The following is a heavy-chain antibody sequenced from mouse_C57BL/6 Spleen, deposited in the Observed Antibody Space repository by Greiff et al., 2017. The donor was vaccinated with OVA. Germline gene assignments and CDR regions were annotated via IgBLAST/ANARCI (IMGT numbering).Heavy chain of an antibody. J-gene: IGHJ1*03. CDR1: GYTFTSYW. CDR2: IYPGSGST. CDR3: AREGFDYYGSAWYFDV. Sequence: QVQLKESGAELVKPGASVKMSCKASGYTFTSYWITWVKQRPGQGLEWIGDIYPGSGSTNYNEKFTSKATLTVDTSSSTAYMQLSSLTSEDSAVYYCAREGFDYYGSAWYFDVWGTGTTVTVSS. D-gene: IGHD1-1*01. V-gene: IGHV1-55*01.